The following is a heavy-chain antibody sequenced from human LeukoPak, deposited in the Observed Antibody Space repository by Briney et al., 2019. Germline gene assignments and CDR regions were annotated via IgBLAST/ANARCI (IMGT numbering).Heavy chain of an antibody. J-gene: IGHJ3*02. CDR3: ARDLYSDDAFDI. V-gene: IGHV1-69*04. Sequence: ASVKVSCKASGGTFSSYAISWVRQAPGQGLEWMGRIIPILGIANYAQKFQGRVTITADKSTSTAYMELSSLRSEDTAVYYCARDLYSDDAFDIWGRGTMVTVSS. CDR2: IIPILGIA. CDR1: GGTFSSYA. D-gene: IGHD4-11*01.